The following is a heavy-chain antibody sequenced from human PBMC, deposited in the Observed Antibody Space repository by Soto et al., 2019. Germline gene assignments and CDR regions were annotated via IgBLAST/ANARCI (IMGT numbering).Heavy chain of an antibody. CDR2: ISYSGST. V-gene: IGHV4-59*01. J-gene: IGHJ4*02. Sequence: SETLSLTCTVSGGSMSSYYWTWLRQSPGRGLEWIGYISYSGSTYYNPSLKSRVTISADTSKNQFSLRMNSMIAADTAVYYCARADPDASVGYWGQGTLVTAPQ. D-gene: IGHD2-15*01. CDR1: GGSMSSYY. CDR3: ARADPDASVGY.